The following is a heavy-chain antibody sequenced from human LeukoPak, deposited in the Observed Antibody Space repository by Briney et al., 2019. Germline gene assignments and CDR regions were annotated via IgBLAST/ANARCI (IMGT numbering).Heavy chain of an antibody. V-gene: IGHV4-59*01. J-gene: IGHJ5*02. CDR3: ARGGVTGTTFWFDP. CDR1: GGSISSYY. D-gene: IGHD1-20*01. Sequence: SETLSLTCTVSGGSISSYYWSWIRQPPGKGLEWIGYIYYSGSTNYNPSLKSRVTISVDTSKNQFSLKLSSVTAADTAVYYCARGGVTGTTFWFDPWGRGTLVTVSS. CDR2: IYYSGST.